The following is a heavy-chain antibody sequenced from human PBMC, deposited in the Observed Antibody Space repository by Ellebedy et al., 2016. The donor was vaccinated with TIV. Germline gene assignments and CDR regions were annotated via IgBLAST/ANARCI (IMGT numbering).Heavy chain of an antibody. CDR1: GFSFRSYW. V-gene: IGHV3-7*01. D-gene: IGHD4-17*01. J-gene: IGHJ3*02. Sequence: GESLKISCATSGFSFRSYWMSWVRQAPGKGLEWVANIRQDGSDMYYVDSVRGRFTIARDNAKNSLYLQMNSLRAEDTSVYYCASDGSYGDYRSPTHAFVMWGQGTMVSVSS. CDR3: ASDGSYGDYRSPTHAFVM. CDR2: IRQDGSDM.